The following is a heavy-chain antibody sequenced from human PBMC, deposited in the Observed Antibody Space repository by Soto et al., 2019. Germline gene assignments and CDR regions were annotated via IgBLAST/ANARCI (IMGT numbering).Heavy chain of an antibody. Sequence: QVQLVQSGAEVKEPGAAVKVSCKASGYTFTNAIHWVRQAPGQRLEWMGYITPANGNAMYSQKFQGRVTITRHTSASTAYMELSSLRSEDTAVYYCATDSGSDWLLHYWGQGTLVTVSS. J-gene: IGHJ4*02. CDR2: ITPANGNA. CDR3: ATDSGSDWLLHY. D-gene: IGHD3-9*01. CDR1: GYTFTNA. V-gene: IGHV1-3*01.